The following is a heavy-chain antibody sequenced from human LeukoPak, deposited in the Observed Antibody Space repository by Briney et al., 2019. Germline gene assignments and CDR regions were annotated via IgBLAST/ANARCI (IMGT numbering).Heavy chain of an antibody. V-gene: IGHV3-74*01. J-gene: IGHJ6*03. CDR1: GFTFSHYC. Sequence: PGGSLRLSRAASGFTFSHYCMHGVRQAPGKGLMWVSRISTDGSSTTYAESVKGRFTISRDNAKNTLYLQMNSLRADDTALYYCVRESGSSSVGYMDVWGKGTTVTVTS. CDR3: VRESGSSSVGYMDV. CDR2: ISTDGSST. D-gene: IGHD1-26*01.